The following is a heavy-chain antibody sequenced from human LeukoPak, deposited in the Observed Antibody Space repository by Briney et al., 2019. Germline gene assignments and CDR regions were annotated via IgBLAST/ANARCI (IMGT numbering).Heavy chain of an antibody. V-gene: IGHV4-34*01. J-gene: IGHJ4*02. CDR3: AREWELPKYFDY. D-gene: IGHD1-26*01. Sequence: SETLSLTCTVFGGSISSYYWSWIRQPPGKGLEWIGEINHSGSTNYNPSLKSRVTISVDTSKNQFSLKLSSVTAADTAVYYCAREWELPKYFDYWGQGTLVTVSS. CDR2: INHSGST. CDR1: GGSISSYY.